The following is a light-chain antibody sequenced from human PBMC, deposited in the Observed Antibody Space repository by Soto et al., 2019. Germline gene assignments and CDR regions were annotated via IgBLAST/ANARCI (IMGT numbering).Light chain of an antibody. CDR2: ANT. J-gene: IGLJ2*01. CDR3: QSYGSSLSGYVL. Sequence: QSVLTQPPSVSGAPGQRVTISCTGSSSNIGAGYDVHWYQQLPGTAPKLLIYANTNRPSGVPDRFSASRSGTSASLAITGLQAEDEGDYYCQSYGSSLSGYVLFGGGTKVTVL. CDR1: SSNIGAGYD. V-gene: IGLV1-40*01.